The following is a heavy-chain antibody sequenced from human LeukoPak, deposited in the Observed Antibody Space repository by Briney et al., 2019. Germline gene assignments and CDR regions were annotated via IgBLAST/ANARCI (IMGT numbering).Heavy chain of an antibody. CDR2: ISGSGGST. CDR1: GFTFSSYG. V-gene: IGHV3-23*01. D-gene: IGHD2-2*01. CDR3: AGYCSTTTCYSSPNWFDP. Sequence: AGGTLRLSCAASGFTFSSYGLNWVRQAPGKGLEWVSVISGSGGSTYYADSVKGRFTISRDNSKNTLYLQMNSLRAEDTAVYYCAGYCSTTTCYSSPNWFDPWGQGTLVTVSS. J-gene: IGHJ5*02.